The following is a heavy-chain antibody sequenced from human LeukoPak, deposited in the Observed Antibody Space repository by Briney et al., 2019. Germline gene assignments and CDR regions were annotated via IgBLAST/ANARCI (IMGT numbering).Heavy chain of an antibody. CDR3: TTEPGHHEPDAFDI. D-gene: IGHD1-14*01. J-gene: IGHJ3*02. CDR1: GFTFSNAW. CDR2: IKSKTDGGTT. Sequence: GGSLRLSCAASGFTFSNAWMSWVRQAPGKGQEWVGRIKSKTDGGTTDYAAPVKGRFTISRDESKNTLYLQMNSLKTEDTAVYYCTTEPGHHEPDAFDIWGQGTMVTVSS. V-gene: IGHV3-15*01.